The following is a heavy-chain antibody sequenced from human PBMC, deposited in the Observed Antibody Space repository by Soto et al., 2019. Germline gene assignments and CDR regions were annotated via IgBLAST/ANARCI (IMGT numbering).Heavy chain of an antibody. CDR2: IYPSDSDT. CDR3: AIPHSFVGRRDVFAI. Sequence: PGESLKISCKGSGYIFTNYWIAWVRQMSGKGLEWMGIIYPSDSDTRYSPSFQGQVIISADKSISTAYLQWNSLKASDTAMYYCAIPHSFVGRRDVFAIRARGTMVPVSS. J-gene: IGHJ3*02. CDR1: GYIFTNYW. D-gene: IGHD3-10*01. V-gene: IGHV5-51*01.